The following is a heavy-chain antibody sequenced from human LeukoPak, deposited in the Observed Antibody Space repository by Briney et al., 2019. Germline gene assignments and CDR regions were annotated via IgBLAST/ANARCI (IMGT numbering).Heavy chain of an antibody. CDR2: IIPIFGTA. CDR3: ARTQGGTSYYFYYYMDV. V-gene: IGHV1-69*05. J-gene: IGHJ6*03. Sequence: SVKVSCKASGGTFSSYAISWVRQAPGQGLEWMGGIIPIFGTANYAQKFQGRVTVTTDTSTSTAYMELRNLRSDDTAMYYCARTQGGTSYYFYYYMDVWAKGTTVTISS. D-gene: IGHD1-26*01. CDR1: GGTFSSYA.